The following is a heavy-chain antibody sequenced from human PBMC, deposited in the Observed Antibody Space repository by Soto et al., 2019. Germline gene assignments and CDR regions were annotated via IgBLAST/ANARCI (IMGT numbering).Heavy chain of an antibody. Sequence: ASVKVSCKASGYTFTSYDINSVRQATGQGLEWMGWMNPNSGNTGYAQKFQGRVTMTRNTSISTAYMELSSLRSEDTAVYYCARRWVARNDAFDIWGQGTMVTVSS. CDR2: MNPNSGNT. CDR3: ARRWVARNDAFDI. V-gene: IGHV1-8*01. D-gene: IGHD2-15*01. CDR1: GYTFTSYD. J-gene: IGHJ3*02.